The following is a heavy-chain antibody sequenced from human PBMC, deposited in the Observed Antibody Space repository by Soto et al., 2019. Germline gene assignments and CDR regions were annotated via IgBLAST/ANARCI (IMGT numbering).Heavy chain of an antibody. CDR1: GFTFSSYE. J-gene: IGHJ4*02. V-gene: IGHV3-48*03. Sequence: GGSLRLSCAASGFTFSSYEMNWVRKAPGKGLEWVSYISSSGSTIYYADSVKGRFTVSRDNAKNSLYLQMNRLRAEGTAMYYCERVAYWGPGTQVTVSS. CDR2: ISSSGSTI. CDR3: ERVAY.